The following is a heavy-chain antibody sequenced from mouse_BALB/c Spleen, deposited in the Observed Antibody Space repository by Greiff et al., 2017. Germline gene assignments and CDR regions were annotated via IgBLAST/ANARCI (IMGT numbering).Heavy chain of an antibody. CDR2: ISYSGST. V-gene: IGHV3-8*02. Sequence: VQLQQSGPSLVKPSQTLSLTCSVTGDSITSGYWNWIRKFPGNKLEYMGYISYSGSTNYNPSLKSRISTTRDTSTNQYYLQLNSVTTEDTAAYYWARSPDSSGYGSYFDYWGQGTTLTVSS. CDR1: GDSITSGY. J-gene: IGHJ2*01. D-gene: IGHD3-2*01. CDR3: ARSPDSSGYGSYFDY.